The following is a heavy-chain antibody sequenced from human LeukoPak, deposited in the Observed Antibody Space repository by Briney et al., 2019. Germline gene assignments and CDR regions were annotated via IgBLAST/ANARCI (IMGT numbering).Heavy chain of an antibody. CDR3: ARQHSGSYYAFFDY. Sequence: GESLKISCKGSGYSFTTYWIAWVRQMPGKGLEWMGIIYPGGSDTRYSPSFQGQVTISADKSISTAYLQWSSLKASDTAMYYCARQHSGSYYAFFDYWGQGTLVTVSS. CDR2: IYPGGSDT. CDR1: GYSFTTYW. V-gene: IGHV5-51*01. J-gene: IGHJ4*02. D-gene: IGHD1-26*01.